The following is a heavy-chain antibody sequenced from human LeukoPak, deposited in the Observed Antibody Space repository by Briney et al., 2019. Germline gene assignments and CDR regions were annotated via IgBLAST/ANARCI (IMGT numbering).Heavy chain of an antibody. D-gene: IGHD2-21*02. J-gene: IGHJ5*02. CDR3: ARESGGDWNWFDP. CDR1: GFTFSDYY. Sequence: GGSLRLSCVASGFTFSDYYMTWIRQAPGKGLEWLSYITGIESNTYYADSVQGRFTISRDNSKNTLYLQMNSLRAEDTAVYYCARESGGDWNWFDPWGQGTLVTVSS. V-gene: IGHV3-11*04. CDR2: ITGIESNT.